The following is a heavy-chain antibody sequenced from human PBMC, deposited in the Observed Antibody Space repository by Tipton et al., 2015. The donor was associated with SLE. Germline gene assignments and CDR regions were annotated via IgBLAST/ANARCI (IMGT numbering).Heavy chain of an antibody. Sequence: TLSLTCTVSGGSISSFYWSWIRQPAGKGLEWIGRIYSSGYTNYSPSVKSRVTMSVDTSKNQFFLKLSSVTAADTAVYYCARDDSSGFRLGGFDPWGQGTLVIVSS. J-gene: IGHJ5*02. D-gene: IGHD3-22*01. CDR2: IYSSGYT. CDR3: ARDDSSGFRLGGFDP. CDR1: GGSISSFY. V-gene: IGHV4-4*07.